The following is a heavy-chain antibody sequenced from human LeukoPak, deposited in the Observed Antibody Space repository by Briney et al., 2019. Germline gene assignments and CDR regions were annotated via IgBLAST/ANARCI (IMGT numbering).Heavy chain of an antibody. J-gene: IGHJ4*02. V-gene: IGHV4-39*07. D-gene: IGHD3-22*01. CDR2: INHSGST. Sequence: SETLSLTCTVSGGSISSGDYYWSWIRQPPGKGLEWIVEINHSGSTNYNPSLKSRVTISVDTSKNQFSLKLSSVTAADTAVYYCARRGPTSHQNSSGYFDSWGQGILVTVSS. CDR3: ARRGPTSHQNSSGYFDS. CDR1: GGSISSGDYY.